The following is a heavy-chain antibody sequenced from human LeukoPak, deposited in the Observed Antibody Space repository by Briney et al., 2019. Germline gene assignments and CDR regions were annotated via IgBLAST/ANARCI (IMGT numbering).Heavy chain of an antibody. CDR3: ARSRWFRELSDY. Sequence: PSETLSLTCAVYGGSFSGYYWSWIRQPPGKGLEWIGEINHSGSTNYNPSLKSRVTISVDTSKNQFSLKLSSVTAADTAVYYCARSRWFRELSDYWGQGTLVTVSS. V-gene: IGHV4-34*01. CDR1: GGSFSGYY. CDR2: INHSGST. J-gene: IGHJ4*02. D-gene: IGHD3-10*01.